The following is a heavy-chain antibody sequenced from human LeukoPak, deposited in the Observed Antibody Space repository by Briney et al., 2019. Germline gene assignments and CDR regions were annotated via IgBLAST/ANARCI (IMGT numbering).Heavy chain of an antibody. CDR1: GYTFTSCD. V-gene: IGHV1-8*01. CDR3: TMGSSGRRDN. CDR2: MNPNSGNT. Sequence: RASVKVSCKASGYTFTSCDINWVRQAPGQGPEWMGWMNPNSGNTGYAQSFQGRITMTRDISIGTAYMELSNLTSEDTAIYYCTMGSSGRRDNWGQGTLVTVSA. D-gene: IGHD6-19*01. J-gene: IGHJ4*02.